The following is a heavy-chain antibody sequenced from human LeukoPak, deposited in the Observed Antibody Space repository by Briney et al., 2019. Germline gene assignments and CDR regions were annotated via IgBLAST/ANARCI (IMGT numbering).Heavy chain of an antibody. CDR3: ARGGRTGLDY. V-gene: IGHV4-59*01. CDR1: GGSISSYY. D-gene: IGHD1-14*01. Sequence: SETLSLTCTVSGGSISSYYWSWIRQPPGKGLEWIGYIYYSGSTNYNPSLKSRVTISVDTSKNQFSLKLSSVTAADTAVYYCARGGRTGLDYWGQGTLVTVSS. J-gene: IGHJ4*02. CDR2: IYYSGST.